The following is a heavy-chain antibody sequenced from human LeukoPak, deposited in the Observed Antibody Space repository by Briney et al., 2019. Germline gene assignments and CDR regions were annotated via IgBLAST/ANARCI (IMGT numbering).Heavy chain of an antibody. J-gene: IGHJ4*02. V-gene: IGHV4-4*07. Sequence: SETLSLTCTVSGGSISSYYWSWIRQPAGKGLEWIGRIYTSGSTNYNTSFKSRVTMSVDTSKNQFSLKLSSVTAADTAVYYCARATYYYGSGSYDHFDYWGQGTLVTVSS. CDR3: ARATYYYGSGSYDHFDY. CDR1: GGSISSYY. D-gene: IGHD3-10*01. CDR2: IYTSGST.